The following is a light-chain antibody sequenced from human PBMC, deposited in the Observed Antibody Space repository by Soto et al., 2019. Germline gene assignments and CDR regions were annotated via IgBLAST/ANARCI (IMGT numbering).Light chain of an antibody. V-gene: IGLV2-14*03. CDR1: SADVGAFDY. J-gene: IGLJ3*02. CDR2: DVS. Sequence: QSAPTQPASVSGSPGQSITISCAGTSADVGAFDYVSWYQHHPGKVPKLMIYDVSDRPSGVSTRFCGSKSANMASLTISGLQPDDEADYYCAAYTASSTLVFGGGTKLTVL. CDR3: AAYTASSTLV.